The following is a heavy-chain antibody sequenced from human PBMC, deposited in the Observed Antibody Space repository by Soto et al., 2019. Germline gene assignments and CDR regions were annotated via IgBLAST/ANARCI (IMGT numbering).Heavy chain of an antibody. J-gene: IGHJ3*02. CDR2: ISAYNGNT. D-gene: IGHD3-3*01. CDR3: ARGYPTYYDFWSGSHDAFDI. CDR1: GYTFTSYG. V-gene: IGHV1-18*01. Sequence: AASVKVSCKASGYTFTSYGISWVRQAPGQGLEWMGWISAYNGNTNYAQKLQGRVTMTTDTSTSTAYMELRSLRSDDTAVYYCARGYPTYYDFWSGSHDAFDIWGQGTMVTVSS.